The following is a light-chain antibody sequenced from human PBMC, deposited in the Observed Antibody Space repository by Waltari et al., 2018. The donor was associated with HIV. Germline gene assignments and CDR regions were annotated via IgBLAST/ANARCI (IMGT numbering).Light chain of an antibody. CDR2: NNN. CDR3: AAWDDSLNAHVL. Sequence: QSVLTQPPSASGTPGQRVTISCSGRNSNIGSNTVNWYQQLQGTAPKLLIYNNNQPPSGDSDRFAGSQSGPSASLAISGLQSEDEADYYCAAWDDSLNAHVLFGGGTKLTVL. CDR1: NSNIGSNT. V-gene: IGLV1-44*01. J-gene: IGLJ2*01.